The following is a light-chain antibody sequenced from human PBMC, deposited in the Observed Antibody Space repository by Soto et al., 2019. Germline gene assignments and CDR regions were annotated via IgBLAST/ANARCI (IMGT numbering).Light chain of an antibody. J-gene: IGKJ2*01. CDR1: QSVSRGY. CDR3: QQYGGSPTT. V-gene: IGKV3-20*01. Sequence: EIVLTQSPGTLSLSPGEGVTLSCRASQSVSRGYLAWYQQKPGQAPRLLMYGASSRATGIPDRFSGRGSGTDFTLTITRLEPVDFAVYYCQQYGGSPTTFGQGTKVDIK. CDR2: GAS.